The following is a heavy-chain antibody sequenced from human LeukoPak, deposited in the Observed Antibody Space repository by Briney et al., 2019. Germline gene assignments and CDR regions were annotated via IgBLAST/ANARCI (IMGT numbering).Heavy chain of an antibody. Sequence: ASVKVSCKASGYTFTSYGISWVRRAPGQGLEWMGWISAYNGNTNYAQKLQGRVTMTTDTSTSTAYMELRSLRSDDTAVYYCAREGVIVVVPAANYYYYGMDVWGQGTTVTVSS. J-gene: IGHJ6*02. D-gene: IGHD2-2*01. CDR3: AREGVIVVVPAANYYYYGMDV. CDR2: ISAYNGNT. V-gene: IGHV1-18*01. CDR1: GYTFTSYG.